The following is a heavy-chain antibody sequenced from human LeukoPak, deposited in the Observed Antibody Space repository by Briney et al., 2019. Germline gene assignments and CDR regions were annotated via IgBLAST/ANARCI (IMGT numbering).Heavy chain of an antibody. V-gene: IGHV3-74*01. CDR2: INSDGSAT. J-gene: IGHJ6*02. CDR1: GFTFSSYA. D-gene: IGHD2-21*01. Sequence: GGSLRLSCAASGFTFSSYAMHWVRQVPGKGLLWVSRINSDGSATIYADSVRGRFTISRDNAKNTLYLQMSGLRVEDTAVYHCASDSPYSGMDVWGQGTTVTVSS. CDR3: ASDSPYSGMDV.